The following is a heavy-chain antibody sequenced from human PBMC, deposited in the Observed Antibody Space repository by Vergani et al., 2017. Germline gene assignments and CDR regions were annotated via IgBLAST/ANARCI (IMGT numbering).Heavy chain of an antibody. CDR2: IIPIFGTA. V-gene: IGHV1-69*13. J-gene: IGHJ5*02. D-gene: IGHD6-19*01. CDR1: GYTFTSYG. Sequence: QVQLVQSGAEVKKPGASVKVSCKASGYTFTSYGISWVRQAPGQGLEWMGWIIPIFGTANYAQKFQGRVTITADESTSTAYMELSSLRSEDTAVYYCARDPTYSSGWYGWWFDPWGQGTLVTVSS. CDR3: ARDPTYSSGWYGWWFDP.